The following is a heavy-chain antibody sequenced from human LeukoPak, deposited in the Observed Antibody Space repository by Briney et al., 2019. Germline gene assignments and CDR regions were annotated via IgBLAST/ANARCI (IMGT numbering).Heavy chain of an antibody. CDR3: AMSRYCRVGSCFAQY. Sequence: GESLQISCKGSGCFFTTYWIGWVGQMPGKGLEWMGIIYPGDSDTRYSASFQGQVTISADKYISTAYLQWSSLNASDTAIYYCAMSRYCRVGSCFAQYWGEGTLVTVSS. V-gene: IGHV5-51*01. D-gene: IGHD2-15*01. CDR1: GCFFTTYW. CDR2: IYPGDSDT. J-gene: IGHJ4*02.